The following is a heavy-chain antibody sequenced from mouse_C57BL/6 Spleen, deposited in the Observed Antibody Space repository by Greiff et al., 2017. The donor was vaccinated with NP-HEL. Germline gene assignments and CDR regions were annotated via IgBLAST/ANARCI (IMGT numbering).Heavy chain of an antibody. Sequence: VQLQQSGAELVKPGASVKLSCKASGYTFTEYTIHWVKQRSGQGLEWIGWFYPGSGSIKYNEKFKDKATLTADKSSSTVYMELSRLTSEDSAVYFCARHEGSPYYGSSYGFDYWGQGTTLTVSS. D-gene: IGHD1-1*01. CDR1: GYTFTEYT. V-gene: IGHV1-62-2*01. J-gene: IGHJ2*01. CDR3: ARHEGSPYYGSSYGFDY. CDR2: FYPGSGSI.